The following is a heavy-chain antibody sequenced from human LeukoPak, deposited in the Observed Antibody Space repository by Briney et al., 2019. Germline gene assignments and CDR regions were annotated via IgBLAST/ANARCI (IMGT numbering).Heavy chain of an antibody. Sequence: GGSLRLSCAASGFTVSSNYMSWVPQAPGKGLEWVSVISSSGSTYYADSVKGRFTISRDNSKNTLYLQMNGLRAEDTAVYYCARGGDSSGSIRSAFDIWGQGTMVTVSS. CDR1: GFTVSSNY. CDR3: ARGGDSSGSIRSAFDI. CDR2: ISSSGST. J-gene: IGHJ3*02. D-gene: IGHD3-22*01. V-gene: IGHV3-53*01.